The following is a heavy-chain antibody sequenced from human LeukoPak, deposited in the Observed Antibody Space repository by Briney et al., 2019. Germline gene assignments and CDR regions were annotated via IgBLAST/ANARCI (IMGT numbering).Heavy chain of an antibody. D-gene: IGHD3-10*01. CDR3: ARGGYYYGSGSYYRRADYYYYMDV. J-gene: IGHJ6*03. V-gene: IGHV1-18*01. CDR2: ISAYNGNT. Sequence: GASVKVSCKASGYSFTSNVISWVRQAPGQGLEWMGWISAYNGNTNYAQKLQGRVTMTTDTSTSTAYMELRSLRSDDTAVYYCARGGYYYGSGSYYRRADYYYYMDVWGKGTTVTISS. CDR1: GYSFTSNV.